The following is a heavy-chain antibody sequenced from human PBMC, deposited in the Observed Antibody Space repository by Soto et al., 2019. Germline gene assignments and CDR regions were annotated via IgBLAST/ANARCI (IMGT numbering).Heavy chain of an antibody. CDR3: AKEGGWNNWYFDL. D-gene: IGHD6-19*01. J-gene: IGHJ2*01. Sequence: QAQLVESGGGVVQPGMSLRLSCAASGFTFSGYGMHWLRQAPGKGLEWAAVVSYDGNAKYYADSVEGRFTISRDNSKNPLDLHMNSLRTDDPAVYYCAKEGGWNNWYFDLWGRGTLVTVSS. CDR1: GFTFSGYG. CDR2: VSYDGNAK. V-gene: IGHV3-30*18.